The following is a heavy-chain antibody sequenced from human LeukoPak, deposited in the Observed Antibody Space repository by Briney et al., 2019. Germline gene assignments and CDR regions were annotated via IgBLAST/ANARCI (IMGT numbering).Heavy chain of an antibody. Sequence: ASVTVSCKTSGYTFTDYYLHWVRQAPGQGLEWMGGIKSNSGGIHYSQKFQDRVSITRDTSINTVYMELSSLTSGDTAIYYCAREPRINMSPDAFDFWGQGTLVTVFS. CDR3: AREPRINMSPDAFDF. CDR2: IKSNSGGI. CDR1: GYTFTDYY. V-gene: IGHV1-2*02. D-gene: IGHD3-10*02. J-gene: IGHJ3*01.